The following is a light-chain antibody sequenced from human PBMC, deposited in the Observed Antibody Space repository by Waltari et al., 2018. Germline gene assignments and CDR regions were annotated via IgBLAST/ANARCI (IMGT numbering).Light chain of an antibody. CDR2: YDD. CDR3: ATWDDRLNAPV. CDR1: SPSFGIYA. V-gene: IGLV1-36*01. J-gene: IGLJ2*01. Sequence: QSVLTPPPSVSGAPRQRVPISCSGSSPSFGIYAVAWYQQLPGKAPKLLIFYDDVLASGVSDRFSGSKSGTSASLAISGLQSEDEADYYCATWDDRLNAPVFGGGTKLTVL.